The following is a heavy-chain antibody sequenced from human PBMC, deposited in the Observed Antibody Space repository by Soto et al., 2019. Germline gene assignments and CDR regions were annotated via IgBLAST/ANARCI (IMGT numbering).Heavy chain of an antibody. V-gene: IGHV4-30-4*01. CDR2: IYYSGTT. J-gene: IGHJ3*02. Sequence: SETLSLTCAVSGGSISSGYYFWSWIRQAPGKGLEWIGYIYYSGTTYYNPSLKSRTTISLYLSKNHFSLSLTSITAADPAVYFSARYDRTWFGAFDIWGQGPMVT. CDR1: GGSISSGYYF. D-gene: IGHD3-16*01. CDR3: ARYDRTWFGAFDI.